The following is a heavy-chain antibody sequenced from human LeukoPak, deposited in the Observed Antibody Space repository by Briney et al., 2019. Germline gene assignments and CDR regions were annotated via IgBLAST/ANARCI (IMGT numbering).Heavy chain of an antibody. CDR1: VYSFTDYY. Sequence: ASVTVSYKASVYSFTDYYMHWVRQAPGQGGESMGWINPDSGGTNYPQKFQGRVTMPRDTSISTAYMELSRLRSDDTAVYYCARGGHYYSYSMDVWGKGTTVTVSS. J-gene: IGHJ6*03. CDR3: ARGGHYYSYSMDV. CDR2: INPDSGGT. V-gene: IGHV1-2*02.